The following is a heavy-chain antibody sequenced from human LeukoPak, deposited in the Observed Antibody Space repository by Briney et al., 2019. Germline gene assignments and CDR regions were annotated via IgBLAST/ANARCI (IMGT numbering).Heavy chain of an antibody. D-gene: IGHD4-17*01. Sequence: GESLKISCKGSGYSFTNYWIGWVRQMPGKGLEWMGIIYPGDSDTRYSPSFQGQVTISADKSISTAYLQWSSLKASDTAMYYCARGTVTSHDAFDIWGQGTMVTVSS. CDR2: IYPGDSDT. V-gene: IGHV5-51*01. CDR1: GYSFTNYW. J-gene: IGHJ3*02. CDR3: ARGTVTSHDAFDI.